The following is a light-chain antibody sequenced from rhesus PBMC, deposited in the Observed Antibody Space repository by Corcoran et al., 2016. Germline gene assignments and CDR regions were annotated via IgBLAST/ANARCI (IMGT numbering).Light chain of an antibody. J-gene: IGKJ2*01. V-gene: IGKV3-35*01. CDR1: QNVKNK. Sequence: EIEMTQSPDILSLSPGERATLSCRASQNVKNKLAWYQQKPGEAPRLLISHVSTRATGIPDRFSGSGSGTDFTLTISSLEPEDVGVYYCQQYNDWNSFGQGTKVEIK. CDR2: HVS. CDR3: QQYNDWNS.